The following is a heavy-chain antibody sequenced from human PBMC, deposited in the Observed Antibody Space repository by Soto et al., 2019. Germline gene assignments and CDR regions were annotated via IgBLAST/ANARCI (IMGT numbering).Heavy chain of an antibody. CDR3: ARRRYGDFYHAFDI. CDR2: IFYSGST. CDR1: GGSISSSSDY. D-gene: IGHD4-17*01. Sequence: SETLSLTCTVSGGSISSSSDYWGWIRQPPGKGLEWIGSIFYSGSTYYNPSLKSRVTISVDTSKNQFSLKLSSVTAADTAVYYCARRRYGDFYHAFDIWGQGTMVTVSS. J-gene: IGHJ3*02. V-gene: IGHV4-39*01.